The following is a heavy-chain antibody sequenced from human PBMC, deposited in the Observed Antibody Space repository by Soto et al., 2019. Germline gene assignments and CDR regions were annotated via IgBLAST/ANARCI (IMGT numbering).Heavy chain of an antibody. CDR2: ISYDGSNK. J-gene: IGHJ6*03. CDR1: GFTFSSYG. D-gene: IGHD4-17*01. Sequence: QVQLVEAGGGVVQPGRSLRLSCAASGFTFSSYGMHWVRQAPGKGLERVAVISYDGSNKYYADSVKGRFTISRDNSKNTLYLQMNSLRAEDTAVYYCAKDGHDYGDYNYYYYMDVWGKGTTVTVSS. V-gene: IGHV3-30*18. CDR3: AKDGHDYGDYNYYYYMDV.